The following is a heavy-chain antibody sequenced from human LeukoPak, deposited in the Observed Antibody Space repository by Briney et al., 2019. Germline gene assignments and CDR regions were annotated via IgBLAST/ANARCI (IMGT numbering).Heavy chain of an antibody. V-gene: IGHV3-30*02. J-gene: IGHJ6*03. Sequence: GGLLRFSCTTSGFSFKNYGMPWFPQAPGKGLDWVSFFRHEGANSYYADSVKGRLTVSKDNSKNTLSRQSRRLRLEETAVYYCATAECSSANDFPTRGYYVDVWGKGTTVIDS. D-gene: IGHD3/OR15-3a*01. CDR1: GFSFKNYG. CDR3: ATAECSSANDFPTRGYYVDV. CDR2: FRHEGANS.